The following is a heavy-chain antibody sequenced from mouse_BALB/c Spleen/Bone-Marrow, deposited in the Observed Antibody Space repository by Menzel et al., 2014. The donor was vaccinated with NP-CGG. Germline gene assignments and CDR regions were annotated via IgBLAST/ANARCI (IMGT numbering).Heavy chain of an antibody. V-gene: IGHV1-31*01. J-gene: IGHJ1*01. CDR2: IYPYNGVS. Sequence: VQLQQSGPELVKPGASVKISCKASGYSFTGYYMHWVKQSHGNSLDWIGYIYPYNGVSSYNQKFKGKATLTVDKSSSTAYMELRSLTSDDSTVYYCESRGEYFDVWGAGTTDTVSS. CDR1: GYSFTGYY. CDR3: ESRGEYFDV.